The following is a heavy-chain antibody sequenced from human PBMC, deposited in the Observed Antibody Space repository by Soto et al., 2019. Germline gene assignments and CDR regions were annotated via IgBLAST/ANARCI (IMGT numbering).Heavy chain of an antibody. CDR3: ARGYYDYGFFVGTYYYYSMVV. J-gene: IGHJ6*04. D-gene: IGHD4-17*01. Sequence: ASVKVSCKASGYTFTSYDINWVRQATGQGLEWMGWMNPNSGNTGYAQKFQGRVTMTRNTSISTAYMKLSSLRSEDTAVYYCARGYYDYGFFVGTYYYYSMVVWGTGTTVTLSS. CDR1: GYTFTSYD. V-gene: IGHV1-8*01. CDR2: MNPNSGNT.